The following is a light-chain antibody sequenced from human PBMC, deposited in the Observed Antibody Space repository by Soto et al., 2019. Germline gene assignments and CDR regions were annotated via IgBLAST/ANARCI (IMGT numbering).Light chain of an antibody. Sequence: ETVLTQSPATFSVSPGERATLSCRASQSIGSNLAWYQQRPGQPPRLLIYGASTRATGVPARVSGRGSGTEFPPTINSLQYEDFALYYCQQYNKWPLFTFGPGNKVDIK. J-gene: IGKJ3*01. CDR3: QQYNKWPLFT. CDR2: GAS. CDR1: QSIGSN. V-gene: IGKV3-15*01.